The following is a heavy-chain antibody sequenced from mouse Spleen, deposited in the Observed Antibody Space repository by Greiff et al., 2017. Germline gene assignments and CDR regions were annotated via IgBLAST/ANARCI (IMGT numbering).Heavy chain of an antibody. CDR1: GFTFSSYA. CDR3: ARHPTRAWFAY. Sequence: EVQGVESGGGLVKPGGSLKLSCAASGFTFSSYAMSWVRQTPEKRLEWVATISSGGSYTYYPDSVKGRFTISRDNAKNTLYLQMSSLRSEDTAMYYCARHPTRAWFAYWGQGTLVTVSA. CDR2: ISSGGSYT. J-gene: IGHJ3*01. V-gene: IGHV5-9-3*01. D-gene: IGHD3-1*01.